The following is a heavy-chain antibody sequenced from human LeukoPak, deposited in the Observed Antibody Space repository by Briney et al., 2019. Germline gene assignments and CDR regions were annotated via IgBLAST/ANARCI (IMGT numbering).Heavy chain of an antibody. V-gene: IGHV2-5*01. J-gene: IGHJ4*02. CDR3: AHVPGVDCNGGTCYSGGVNY. CDR1: GFSLSTSGVG. CDR2: IYWHDDK. Sequence: SGPTLVNPTQTLTLTCTFSGFSLSTSGVGVGWIRQPPGKALEWLALIYWHDDKRYSPSLRSRLTITKDTSKNQVVLTMTNMDPVDTATYYCAHVPGVDCNGGTCYSGGVNYWGQGTLVTVSS. D-gene: IGHD2-15*01.